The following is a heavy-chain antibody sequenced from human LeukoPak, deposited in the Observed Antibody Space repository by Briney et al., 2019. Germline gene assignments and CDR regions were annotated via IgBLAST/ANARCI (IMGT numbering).Heavy chain of an antibody. CDR2: IRSKANSYAT. J-gene: IGHJ6*03. Sequence: GGSLKLSCAASGFTFSGSAMHWVRQASGKGLEWVGRIRSKANSYATAYAASVKGRFTISRDDSKNTAYLQMNSLKTEDTAVYYCTSIAARTYYYYYMDVRGKGTTVTVSS. CDR3: TSIAARTYYYYYMDV. V-gene: IGHV3-73*01. D-gene: IGHD6-6*01. CDR1: GFTFSGSA.